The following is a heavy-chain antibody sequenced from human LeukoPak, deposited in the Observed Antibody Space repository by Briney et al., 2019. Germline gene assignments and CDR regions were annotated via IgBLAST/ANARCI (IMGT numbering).Heavy chain of an antibody. D-gene: IGHD1-26*01. CDR2: INTDGTST. Sequence: GXXLRLSCASSGFTFSSYWMHWFRQAPGKGLVWVSQINTDGTSTTYADAVKGRFTISRDNAKNTLYLQMSSLRGEDTGVYYCARGSADPYWSQGTLVTVSS. V-gene: IGHV3-74*01. CDR1: GFTFSSYW. CDR3: ARGSADPY. J-gene: IGHJ4*02.